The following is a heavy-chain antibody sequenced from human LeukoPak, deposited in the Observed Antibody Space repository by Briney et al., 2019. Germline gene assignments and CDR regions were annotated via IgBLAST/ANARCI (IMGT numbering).Heavy chain of an antibody. Sequence: GGSLRLSCAASGFTFSSYGMHWVRQAPGKGLEWVAVLSHDGSNKQYADSVKGRFTISRDNAKSTLYLQMNSLRAEDTAVYYCARYYYGSGSPRDDYWGQGTLVTVSS. V-gene: IGHV3-30*03. D-gene: IGHD3-10*01. CDR1: GFTFSSYG. J-gene: IGHJ4*02. CDR2: LSHDGSNK. CDR3: ARYYYGSGSPRDDY.